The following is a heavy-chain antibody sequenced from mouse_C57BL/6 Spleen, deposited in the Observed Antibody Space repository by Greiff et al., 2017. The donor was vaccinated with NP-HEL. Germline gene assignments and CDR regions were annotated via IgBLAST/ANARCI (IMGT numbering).Heavy chain of an antibody. CDR3: ARDCGDGSPGIFDV. J-gene: IGHJ1*03. D-gene: IGHD1-1*02. V-gene: IGHV3-3*01. Sequence: EVHLVESGPSLVRPSQTLSLTCTVTGFSFNSDCYWIWIRQFPGNKLEYIGYTFYSGITYYNPSLESRTYITRDTSKTQFSLKLSSVTTEDTATYYCARDCGDGSPGIFDVWGTGTTVTVSS. CDR1: GFSFNSDCY. CDR2: TFYSGIT.